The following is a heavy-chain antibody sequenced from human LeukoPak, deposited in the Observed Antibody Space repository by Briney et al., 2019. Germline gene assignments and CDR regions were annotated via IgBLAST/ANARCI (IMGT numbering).Heavy chain of an antibody. CDR1: GGPFSGYY. CDR2: INHSGST. D-gene: IGHD6-6*01. V-gene: IGHV4-34*01. J-gene: IGHJ6*03. Sequence: KTSETLSLTCAVYGGPFSGYYWSWIRQPPGKGLEWIGEINHSGSTNYNPSLKSRVTISVDTSKNQFSLKLSSVTAADTAVYYCARFRIAARLRYYYYMDVWGKGTTVTVSS. CDR3: ARFRIAARLRYYYYMDV.